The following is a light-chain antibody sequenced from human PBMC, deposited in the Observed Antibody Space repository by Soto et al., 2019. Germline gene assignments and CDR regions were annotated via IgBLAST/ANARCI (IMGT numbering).Light chain of an antibody. Sequence: ELVMTQSPATLSLSPGESATLSCRASQSVSSYLAWYQQKPGQAPRLLIYDESNRATGIPDRFSGSGSGTDLNLTISRLEPEDFAVYYCQQRSNWPITCGQGTRLEIK. CDR1: QSVSSY. J-gene: IGKJ5*01. CDR2: DES. V-gene: IGKV3-11*01. CDR3: QQRSNWPIT.